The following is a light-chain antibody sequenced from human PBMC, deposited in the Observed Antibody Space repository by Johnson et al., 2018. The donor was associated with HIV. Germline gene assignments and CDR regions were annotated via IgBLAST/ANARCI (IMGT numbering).Light chain of an antibody. J-gene: IGLJ1*01. CDR2: YNN. CDR1: TSNIGHNY. V-gene: IGLV1-51*01. CDR3: GTWDASLSAGV. Sequence: SVLTQPPSVSAAPGQQVTISCSGSTSNIGHNYVSWYQQLPGTAPKLLIYYNNKRPSGIPDRFSGSTSGTSATLGITGLQTGDEADYYCGTWDASLSAGVFGPGTKVSVL.